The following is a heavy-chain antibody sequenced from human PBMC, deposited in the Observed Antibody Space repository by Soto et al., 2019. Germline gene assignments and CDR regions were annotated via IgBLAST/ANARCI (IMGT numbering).Heavy chain of an antibody. Sequence: QVQLVQSGAEVKKPGASVKVSCKASGYTFTSYDINWVRQATGQGLEWMGWMNPNSGNTGYAQKFQGRVTMTRNTSRSTAYMELRSLRSEDTAVYYCARAGESGYDYGEGGYYGMDVWGQGTTVTVSS. D-gene: IGHD5-12*01. V-gene: IGHV1-8*01. CDR3: ARAGESGYDYGEGGYYGMDV. CDR2: MNPNSGNT. J-gene: IGHJ6*02. CDR1: GYTFTSYD.